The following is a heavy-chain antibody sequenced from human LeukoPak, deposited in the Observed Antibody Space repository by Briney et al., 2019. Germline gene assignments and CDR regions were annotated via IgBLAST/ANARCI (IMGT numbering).Heavy chain of an antibody. CDR3: ARALSVSY. CDR2: IKQDGSEK. D-gene: IGHD5/OR15-5a*01. CDR1: GFTFANYW. Sequence: GGSLRLSCAASGFTFANYWMSWVRQAPGKGLEWVANIKQDGSEKSYVDSVKGRFTISRDNAKNSLYLQMNSLRAEGTAVYYCARALSVSYWGQGTLVTVSS. V-gene: IGHV3-7*01. J-gene: IGHJ4*02.